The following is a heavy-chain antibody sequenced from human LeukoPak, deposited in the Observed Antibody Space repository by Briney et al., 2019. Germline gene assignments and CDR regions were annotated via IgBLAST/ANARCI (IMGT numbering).Heavy chain of an antibody. V-gene: IGHV4-39*01. Sequence: SETLSLTCTVSGGSISSSNYYWGWIRQPPGKGLEWIGSIYYSGSTYYNPSLKSRVTISVDTSKNQFSLQLNSVTPEDTAVYYCARGRGGLHIFDYWAQGTLVTVSS. CDR2: IYYSGST. CDR3: ARGRGGLHIFDY. CDR1: GGSISSSNYY. J-gene: IGHJ4*02. D-gene: IGHD3-3*02.